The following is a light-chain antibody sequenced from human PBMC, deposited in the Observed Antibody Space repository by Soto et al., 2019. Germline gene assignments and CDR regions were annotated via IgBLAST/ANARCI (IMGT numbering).Light chain of an antibody. V-gene: IGKV4-1*01. CDR2: WAS. Sequence: DIVMTQSPDSLAVSLGERATINCNSSQSVLYSSNNKNYLAWYQQKPGQPPNLLIYWASTRESGVADRFSGSGSGTDFTLTISSLQAEDVAVYYCQQYYSYQYNFGKETKLAIK. CDR1: QSVLYSSNNKNY. J-gene: IGKJ2*01. CDR3: QQYYSYQYN.